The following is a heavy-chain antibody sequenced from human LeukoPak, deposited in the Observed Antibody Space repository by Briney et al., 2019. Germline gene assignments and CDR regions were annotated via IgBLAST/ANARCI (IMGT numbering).Heavy chain of an antibody. CDR2: IKQDGSEK. D-gene: IGHD1-26*01. Sequence: PGGSLRLSCAASGFTLSSYWMSWVRQAPGKGLEWVANIKQDGSEKYYVDSVKGRFTISRDNAKNSLYLQMNSLRAEDTAVYYCARDIELHFDYWGQGTLVTVSS. J-gene: IGHJ4*02. CDR1: GFTLSSYW. CDR3: ARDIELHFDY. V-gene: IGHV3-7*01.